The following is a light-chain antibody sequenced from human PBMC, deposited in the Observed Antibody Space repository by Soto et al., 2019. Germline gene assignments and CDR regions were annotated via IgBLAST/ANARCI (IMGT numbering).Light chain of an antibody. J-gene: IGKJ1*01. CDR3: QQYGSSPRT. V-gene: IGKV3-20*01. CDR1: QRVASD. Sequence: VLTQSPGTLSLSPGEAATLSSRASQRVASDLAWYLQKPGQPPRLLIYGASNRATGIPDRFSGSGSGTDFTLTISRLEPEDFAVYYCQQYGSSPRTFGQGTKVDIK. CDR2: GAS.